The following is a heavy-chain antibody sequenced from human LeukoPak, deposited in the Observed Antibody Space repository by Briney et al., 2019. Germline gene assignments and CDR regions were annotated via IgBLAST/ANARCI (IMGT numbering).Heavy chain of an antibody. CDR2: IYHSGST. CDR1: GGSISSSNW. D-gene: IGHD2-15*01. Sequence: SGTLSLTCAVSGGSISSSNWWSWVRQPPGKGLEWIGEIYHSGSTNYNPSLKSRVTISVDKSKNQFSLKLSSVTAADTAVYYCARRLGLGYCSGGSCPDAFDIWGQGTMVTVSS. CDR3: ARRLGLGYCSGGSCPDAFDI. V-gene: IGHV4-4*02. J-gene: IGHJ3*02.